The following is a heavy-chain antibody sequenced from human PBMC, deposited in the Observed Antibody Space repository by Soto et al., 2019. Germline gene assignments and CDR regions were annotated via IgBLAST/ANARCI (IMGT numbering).Heavy chain of an antibody. CDR2: MNPNSGNT. D-gene: IGHD2-2*01. V-gene: IGHV1-8*01. Sequence: ASVKVSCKASGYTFTSYDINWVRQATGQGLEWMRWMNPNSGNTGYAQKFQGRVTMTRNTSISTAYMELSSLRSEDTAVYYCARGRIYCSSTSCDKAFDYWGQGTLVTVSS. CDR3: ARGRIYCSSTSCDKAFDY. J-gene: IGHJ4*02. CDR1: GYTFTSYD.